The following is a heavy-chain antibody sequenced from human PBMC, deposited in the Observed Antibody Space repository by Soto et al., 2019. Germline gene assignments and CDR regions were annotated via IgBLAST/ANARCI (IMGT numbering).Heavy chain of an antibody. CDR3: GSWDSSGYPRLDY. CDR2: IHNSGSP. Sequence: SETLSLTCSVSGASIYNGGYCWSWIRKSPGKGLEWIGHIHNSGSPYNNPSLKSRVTISVDTSKNQFSLTLSSVTAADTAVYYCGSWDSSGYPRLDYWGQGILVTVSS. J-gene: IGHJ4*02. V-gene: IGHV4-30-4*01. CDR1: GASIYNGGYC. D-gene: IGHD3-22*01.